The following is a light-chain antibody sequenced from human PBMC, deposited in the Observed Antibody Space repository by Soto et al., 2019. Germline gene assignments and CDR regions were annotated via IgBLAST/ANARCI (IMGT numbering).Light chain of an antibody. CDR1: QSVSSF. Sequence: DIEMTQSPATLSVSVGDTVTISCRASQSVSSFLAWYQQKPVKAPNFLIYEASTIESVVPSMFSGSGSGTDFTLTISSLKSDDFAVYYCQQYNNWPSTFGQGTKVEI. CDR3: QQYNNWPST. J-gene: IGKJ1*01. CDR2: EAS. V-gene: IGKV1-5*03.